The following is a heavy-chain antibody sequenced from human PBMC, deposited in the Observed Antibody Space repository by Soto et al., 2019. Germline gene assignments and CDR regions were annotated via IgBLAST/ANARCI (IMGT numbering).Heavy chain of an antibody. CDR3: ATHRDGATYYFDY. D-gene: IGHD1-26*01. CDR2: IVVGSGNT. J-gene: IGHJ4*01. Sequence: QMQLVQSGPEVKKPGTSVKVSCKASTFTFTSSAVQWVRQARGQRLEWIGWIVVGSGNTKYAQNFQERVTITRDMSSGPAYLELSSLRSEDTAVYYCATHRDGATYYFDYWGHGTLLTVSS. CDR1: TFTFTSSA. V-gene: IGHV1-58*01.